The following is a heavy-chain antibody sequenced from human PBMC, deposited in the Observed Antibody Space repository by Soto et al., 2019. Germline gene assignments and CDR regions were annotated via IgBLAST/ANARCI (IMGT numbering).Heavy chain of an antibody. CDR3: ARGVGTTIASRFDY. CDR1: GGTFSSYA. Sequence: ASVKVSCKASGGTFSSYAISWVRQAPGQGLEWMGGIIPIFGTANYAQKFQGRVTITADESTSTAYMELSSLRSEDTAVYYCARGVGTTIASRFDYWGQGTLVTVSS. V-gene: IGHV1-69*13. J-gene: IGHJ4*02. D-gene: IGHD6-6*01. CDR2: IIPIFGTA.